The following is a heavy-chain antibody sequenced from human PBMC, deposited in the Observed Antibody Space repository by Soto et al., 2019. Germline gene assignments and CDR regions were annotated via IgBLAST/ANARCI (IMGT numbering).Heavy chain of an antibody. CDR3: ASPSNTGDDLDAFDI. J-gene: IGHJ3*02. CDR1: GYTFTSYG. D-gene: IGHD7-27*01. Sequence: ASVKVSCKASGYTFTSYGISWVRQAPGQGLEWMGWISAYNGNTNYAQKLQGRVTMTTDTSTSTAYMELRSLRSDDTAVYYGASPSNTGDDLDAFDIWGKGTMVTVS. V-gene: IGHV1-18*01. CDR2: ISAYNGNT.